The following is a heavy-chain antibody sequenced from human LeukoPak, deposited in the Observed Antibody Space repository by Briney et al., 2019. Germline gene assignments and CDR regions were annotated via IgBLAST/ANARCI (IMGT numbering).Heavy chain of an antibody. CDR1: GGSISSYY. CDR3: ARKTRLVNWFDP. V-gene: IGHV4-59*12. CDR2: IYYSGST. J-gene: IGHJ5*02. Sequence: SETLSLTCTVSGGSISSYYWSWIRQPPGKGLEWIGYIYYSGSTNYNPSLKSRVTISVDTSKNQFSLKLSSVTAADTAVYYCARKTRLVNWFDPWGQGTLVTVSS. D-gene: IGHD6-19*01.